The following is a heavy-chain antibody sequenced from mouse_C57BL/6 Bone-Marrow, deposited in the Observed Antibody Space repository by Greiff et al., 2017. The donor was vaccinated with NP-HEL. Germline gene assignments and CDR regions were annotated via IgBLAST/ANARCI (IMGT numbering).Heavy chain of an antibody. Sequence: EVKLMESGEGLVKPGGSLKLSCAASGFNFSSYAMPWVRQTPEKRLEWVAYISSGGDYIYYADTVQGRFTISRDNARNTLYLQMSSLKSEDTAMYYCTRDGLGERAWFAYWGQGTLVTVSA. CDR3: TRDGLGERAWFAY. CDR1: GFNFSSYA. CDR2: ISSGGDYI. J-gene: IGHJ3*01. D-gene: IGHD3-3*01. V-gene: IGHV5-9-1*02.